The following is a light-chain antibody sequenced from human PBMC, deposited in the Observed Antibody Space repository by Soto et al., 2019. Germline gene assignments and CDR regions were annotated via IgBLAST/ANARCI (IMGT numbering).Light chain of an antibody. CDR2: DVN. J-gene: IGLJ2*01. V-gene: IGLV2-14*03. Sequence: QSALTQPASVSGSPGQSITISCTGTSSDIGAYNFVSWYQQHPGKAPKLMLYDVNIRPSGVSNRFSGSKSGNTASLTISGLQDDDEADYYCTSWTTSTTMIFGGGTKSPS. CDR1: SSDIGAYNF. CDR3: TSWTTSTTMI.